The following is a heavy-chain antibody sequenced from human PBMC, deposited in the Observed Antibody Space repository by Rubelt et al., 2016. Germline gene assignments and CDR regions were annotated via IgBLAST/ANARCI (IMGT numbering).Heavy chain of an antibody. CDR2: IYHTGST. CDR1: GGSVSSDSYF. J-gene: IGHJ6*02. D-gene: IGHD6-13*01. CDR3: ARGVAAAGSSYYYGMDV. Sequence: QVQLQESGPGLVKPSETLSLTCTVSGGSVSSDSYFWSWIRQPPGKGLEWIGYIYHTGSTNYNSSLKSRVTVSIDTSKNQFSLMLSSVTAADTAVYYCARGVAAAGSSYYYGMDVWGQGTTVTVSS. V-gene: IGHV4-61*01.